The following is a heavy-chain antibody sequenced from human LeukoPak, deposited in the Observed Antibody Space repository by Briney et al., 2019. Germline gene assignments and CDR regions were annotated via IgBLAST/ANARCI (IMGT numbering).Heavy chain of an antibody. V-gene: IGHV3-23*01. D-gene: IGHD3-3*01. Sequence: GGSLRLSCAASGFTFSTYVMSWVRQAPGKGLECVSVISSSGDSTYYADSVKGRFAISRDNSKNTLYLQMSSLRAEDTAVYYCAKDRDFWSGYYTASDYWGQGSLVTVSS. CDR2: ISSSGDST. CDR1: GFTFSTYV. CDR3: AKDRDFWSGYYTASDY. J-gene: IGHJ4*02.